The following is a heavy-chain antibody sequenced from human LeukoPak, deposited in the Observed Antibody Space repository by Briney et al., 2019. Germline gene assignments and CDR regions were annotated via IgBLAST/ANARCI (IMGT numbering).Heavy chain of an antibody. CDR2: IKEDGSEA. J-gene: IGHJ6*02. D-gene: IGHD1-26*01. CDR3: ARDLVVGATDYYYYGMDV. V-gene: IGHV3-7*03. CDR1: GFTFSNYW. Sequence: PGGSLRLSCAAAGFTFSNYWMSWVRQAPGKGLEWGGNIKEDGSEAYYVDAVKGRFTISRDNAKKSMYLQMNSLRAEDTAVYYCARDLVVGATDYYYYGMDVWGQGTTVTVSS.